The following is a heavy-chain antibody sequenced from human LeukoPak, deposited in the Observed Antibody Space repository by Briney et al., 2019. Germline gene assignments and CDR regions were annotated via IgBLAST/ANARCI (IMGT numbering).Heavy chain of an antibody. D-gene: IGHD6-13*01. CDR2: FYYSGST. V-gene: IGHV4-61*01. J-gene: IGHJ6*03. CDR1: GGSISSNNYY. CDR3: ARVYGSSWYPPPHYYYYMDV. Sequence: SETLSLNCTGPGGSISSNNYYWSWIRQPPGTGLEWIGYFYYSGSTHYNPPHKSRVTISVDTSKNQFSLKLSPVTAADPAVYYCARVYGSSWYPPPHYYYYMDVWGKGTTVTISS.